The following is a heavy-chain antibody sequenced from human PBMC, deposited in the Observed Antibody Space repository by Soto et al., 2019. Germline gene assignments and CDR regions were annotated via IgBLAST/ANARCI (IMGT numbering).Heavy chain of an antibody. CDR3: ARDWFGIDY. J-gene: IGHJ4*02. CDR1: GYTFTSYG. D-gene: IGHD3-16*01. Sequence: QVQLVQSGAEVKKPGASVKVSCKASGYTFTSYGISWVRQAPGQGLEWMGWINAYNGNTNYAQKLQGRVTMTTDTSTNTAYMEVRSRRYDDSAVYYCARDWFGIDYWGQGTLVTVSS. CDR2: INAYNGNT. V-gene: IGHV1-18*01.